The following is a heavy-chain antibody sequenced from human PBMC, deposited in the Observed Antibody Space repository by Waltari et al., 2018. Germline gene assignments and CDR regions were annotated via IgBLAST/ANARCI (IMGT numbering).Heavy chain of an antibody. J-gene: IGHJ6*02. CDR1: GGSVSSGSYY. D-gene: IGHD3-22*01. V-gene: IGHV4-61*01. Sequence: QVQLQESGPGLVKPSETLSLTCTVSGGSVSSGSYYWRWIRQPPGKGLGWIGYIYYSGSTNYNPSLKSRVTISVDTSKNQFSLKLSSVTAADTAVYYCARGRGYYDSSGYYHYYYGMDVWGQGTTVTVSS. CDR3: ARGRGYYDSSGYYHYYYGMDV. CDR2: IYYSGST.